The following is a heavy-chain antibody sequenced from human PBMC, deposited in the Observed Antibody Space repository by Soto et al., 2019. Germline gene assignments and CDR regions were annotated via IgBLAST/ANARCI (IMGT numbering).Heavy chain of an antibody. CDR1: GFSLGASGVG. CDR2: LYWNDDE. CDR3: AHRRPFGGIIVFDS. J-gene: IGHJ4*02. D-gene: IGHD3-16*02. V-gene: IGHV2-5*01. Sequence: QITLKESGPTLVKPTQTLTLTCRFSGFSLGASGVGVGWIRQPPGKALEWLALLYWNDDERYSPSLKNRLTIXKXTXXNQVVLTMTNMDPVDTATYYCAHRRPFGGIIVFDSWGQGVLVTVSS.